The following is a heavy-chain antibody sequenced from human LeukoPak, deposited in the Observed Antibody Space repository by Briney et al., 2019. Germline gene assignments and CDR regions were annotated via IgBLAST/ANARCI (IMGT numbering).Heavy chain of an antibody. V-gene: IGHV4-59*08. D-gene: IGHD5-18*01. CDR2: IYYSGST. J-gene: IGHJ4*02. CDR3: ARHLRGYSYGPFDS. Sequence: SETLSLTCSVSNVSINAYYWSWIRQPPGKGLEWLGYIYYSGSTNYNPSLKSRLTISLDTSKNQFSLQLSSVTAADTAVYYCARHLRGYSYGPFDSWGQGTLVTVSS. CDR1: NVSINAYY.